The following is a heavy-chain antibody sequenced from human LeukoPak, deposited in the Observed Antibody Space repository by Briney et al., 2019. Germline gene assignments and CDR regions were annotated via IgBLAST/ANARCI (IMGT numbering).Heavy chain of an antibody. J-gene: IGHJ6*03. D-gene: IGHD6-13*01. CDR2: LIPIFGTA. Sequence: SVKVSCKASGGTFSSYAISWVRQAPGQGLEWMGGLIPIFGTANYAQKFQGRVTITTDESTSTAYMELSSLRSEDTAVYYCADSYSGSWPPRYYYMDVWGKGTTVTVSS. CDR3: ADSYSGSWPPRYYYMDV. CDR1: GGTFSSYA. V-gene: IGHV1-69*05.